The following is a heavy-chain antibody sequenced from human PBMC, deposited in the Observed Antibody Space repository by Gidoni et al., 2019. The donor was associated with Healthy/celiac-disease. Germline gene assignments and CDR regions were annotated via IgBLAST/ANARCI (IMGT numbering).Heavy chain of an antibody. J-gene: IGHJ4*02. CDR2: INHSGST. Sequence: QVQLQQWGAGLLKPSETLSLPCAVYGGSFSGYYWSWIRQPPGKGLEWIGEINHSGSTNYNPSLKSRVTISVDTSKNQFSLKLSSVTAADTAVYYCAGGPGRTPPSDYWGQGTLVTVSS. V-gene: IGHV4-34*01. D-gene: IGHD2-15*01. CDR3: AGGPGRTPPSDY. CDR1: GGSFSGYY.